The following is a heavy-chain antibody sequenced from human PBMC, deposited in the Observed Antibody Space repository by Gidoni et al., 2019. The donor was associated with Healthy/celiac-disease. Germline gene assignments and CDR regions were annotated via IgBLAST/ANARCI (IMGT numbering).Heavy chain of an antibody. Sequence: EVQLLESGGGLVQPGGSLRLPCTAFGSTFSSYAMGWVRQAPGKGLEWVSAISGSGGSTYYADSVKGRFTISRDNSKNTLYLQMNSLRAEDTAVYYCAKDSLVRVWGSYRDYWGQGTLVTVSS. V-gene: IGHV3-23*01. CDR1: GSTFSSYA. CDR3: AKDSLVRVWGSYRDY. D-gene: IGHD3-16*02. J-gene: IGHJ4*02. CDR2: ISGSGGST.